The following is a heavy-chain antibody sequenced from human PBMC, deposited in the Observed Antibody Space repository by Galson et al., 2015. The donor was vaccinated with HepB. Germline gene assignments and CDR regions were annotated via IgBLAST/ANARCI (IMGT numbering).Heavy chain of an antibody. D-gene: IGHD3-9*01. CDR2: ISYDGSNK. V-gene: IGHV3-30*18. J-gene: IGHJ4*02. CDR3: AKDRQPRGDILTGYYRFDY. Sequence: SLRLSCAASGFTFSNYGMHWVRQAPGKGLEWVAVISYDGSNKYYADSVKGRFTISRDNSKNTLYLQMISLRAEDTAAYYCAKDRQPRGDILTGYYRFDYWGQGTLVTVSS. CDR1: GFTFSNYG.